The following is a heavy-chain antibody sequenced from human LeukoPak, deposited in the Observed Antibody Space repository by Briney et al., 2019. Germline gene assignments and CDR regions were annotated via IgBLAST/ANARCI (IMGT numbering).Heavy chain of an antibody. CDR2: INGYGSNT. Sequence: PGGSLKPSCAASGFTFSNYGMHWVRQAPGQGLEWIAWINGYGSNTNYAESVKGRFTMTRDKSKNTVYLQMNSLRSEDTAVYYCAAYDSSSYSGKFFQHWGQGTMVTVSS. D-gene: IGHD3-22*01. CDR3: AAYDSSSYSGKFFQH. CDR1: GFTFSNYG. J-gene: IGHJ1*01. V-gene: IGHV3-74*01.